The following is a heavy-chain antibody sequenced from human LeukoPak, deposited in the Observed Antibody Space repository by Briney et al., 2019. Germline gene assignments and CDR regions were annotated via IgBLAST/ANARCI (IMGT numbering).Heavy chain of an antibody. V-gene: IGHV3-23*01. D-gene: IGHD6-19*01. J-gene: IGHJ4*02. CDR3: ARRSGVAVAGAFDY. CDR2: ISGSGRA. Sequence: PGGTLRLSCAASGFTFSSNVMSWVRQAPGKGLEWVSSISGSGRAYSADSVKGRFTISRDNSKNTLYLQMNSLRAEDTAVYFCARRSGVAVAGAFDYWGQGTLVTVSS. CDR1: GFTFSSNV.